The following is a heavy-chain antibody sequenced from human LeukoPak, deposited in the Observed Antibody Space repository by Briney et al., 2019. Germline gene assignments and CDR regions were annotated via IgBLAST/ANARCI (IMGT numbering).Heavy chain of an antibody. CDR3: ERDCSSTSCYMDV. V-gene: IGHV1-46*01. CDR2: INPSGGST. D-gene: IGHD2-2*01. J-gene: IGHJ6*03. CDR1: GYTFTSYY. Sequence: ASVKVSCKASGYTFTSYYMHWVRQAPGPGLEWMGIINPSGGSTSYAQKFQVRVTMTRDMSTSTNYMELSSLRSEATAVDYCERDCSSTSCYMDVWGKGTTVTVAS.